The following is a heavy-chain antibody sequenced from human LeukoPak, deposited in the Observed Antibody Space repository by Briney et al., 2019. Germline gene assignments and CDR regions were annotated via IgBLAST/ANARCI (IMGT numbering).Heavy chain of an antibody. D-gene: IGHD6-19*01. CDR3: AKDQGIAVALDAFDI. CDR2: TSGSGGST. J-gene: IGHJ3*02. CDR1: GFAFSSYA. V-gene: IGHV3-23*01. Sequence: GGSLRLSCAASGFAFSSYAMSWVRQAPGKGLEWVSVTSGSGGSTYYADSVKGRFTISRDNSKNTLYLQMNSLRAEDTAVYYCAKDQGIAVALDAFDIWGQGTMVTVSS.